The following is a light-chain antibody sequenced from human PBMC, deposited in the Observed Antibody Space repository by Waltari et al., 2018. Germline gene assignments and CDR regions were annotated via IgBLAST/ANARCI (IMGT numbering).Light chain of an antibody. CDR3: SSYTSSSTYV. J-gene: IGLJ1*01. CDR1: SRDVGGYNY. CDR2: EVS. V-gene: IGLV2-14*01. Sequence: QSALTQPASVSGSPGQSYTIPCTGTSRDVGGYNYVSWYQQHPGKAPKLMIYEVSNRPSGVSNRFSGSKSGNTASLTISGLQAEDEADYYCSSYTSSSTYVFGTGTKVTVL.